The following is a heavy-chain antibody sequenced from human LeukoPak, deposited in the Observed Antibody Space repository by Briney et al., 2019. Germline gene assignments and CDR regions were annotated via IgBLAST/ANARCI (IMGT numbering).Heavy chain of an antibody. CDR1: GFAFSSYW. J-gene: IGHJ4*02. CDR2: IKQDGSEK. V-gene: IGHV3-7*01. CDR3: ARSGYSSSCYSDY. D-gene: IGHD6-13*01. Sequence: PGGSLRLSCAASGFAFSSYWMSWVRQAPGKGLEWVANIKQDGSEKYYVDSVKGRFTISRDNAKNSLYLQMNSLRAEDMAVYYCARSGYSSSCYSDYWGQGTLVTVSS.